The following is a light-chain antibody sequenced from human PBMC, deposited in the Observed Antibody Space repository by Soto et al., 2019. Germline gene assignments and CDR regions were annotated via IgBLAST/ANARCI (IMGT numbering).Light chain of an antibody. CDR2: NND. Sequence: QSVXTXPPXASGTXXXXXXXXXSGSSSNIRTYTVNWYQQFPGTAPKLLIYNNDQRPSGVPDRFSGFKYGTAASLAISGLQSEDEAEYYCAAWDDSLSGLYVFGTATKLTVL. V-gene: IGLV1-44*01. CDR3: AAWDDSLSGLYV. J-gene: IGLJ1*01. CDR1: SSNIRTYT.